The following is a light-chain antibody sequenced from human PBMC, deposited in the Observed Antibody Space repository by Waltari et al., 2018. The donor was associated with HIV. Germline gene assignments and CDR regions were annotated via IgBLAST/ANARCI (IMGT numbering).Light chain of an antibody. J-gene: IGKJ2*01. CDR1: QNVNRY. Sequence: IQMTQSPSSLSASIGDRVTISCRASQNVNRYIHWYKQKPGKAPELLIYAASSLQRGVPSRFSGAGSGTDFTLTISSLEPDDFATYYCQQSYNTPYTFGQGTELDI. CDR2: AAS. CDR3: QQSYNTPYT. V-gene: IGKV1-39*01.